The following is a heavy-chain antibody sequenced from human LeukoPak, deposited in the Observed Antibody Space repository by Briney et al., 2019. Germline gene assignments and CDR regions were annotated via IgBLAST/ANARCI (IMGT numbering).Heavy chain of an antibody. V-gene: IGHV3-7*01. CDR3: ARSNPNRNALDL. D-gene: IGHD1-14*01. CDR1: GFTLNSYL. CDR2: IKKDGSEE. Sequence: PGGSLRLSCAASGFTLNSYLMSWVRQAPGRGLEWVANIKKDGSEENYLDSAKGRFTVSRDNAKNSLYLQMNSLRGEDTAVYYCARSNPNRNALDLWGQGTMVTISS. J-gene: IGHJ3*01.